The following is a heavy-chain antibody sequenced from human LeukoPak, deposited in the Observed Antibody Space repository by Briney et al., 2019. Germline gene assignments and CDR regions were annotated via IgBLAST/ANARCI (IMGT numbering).Heavy chain of an antibody. J-gene: IGHJ4*02. D-gene: IGHD7-27*01. CDR3: ARTGPTTNVYFDY. CDR1: GYSFTSYW. Sequence: GESLKISCKGSGYSFTSYWIGWVRQMPGKGLEWMGIIYPGDSDTRYSPSFQGQVTISADKSISTAYLQRSSLKASDTAMYYCARTGPTTNVYFDYWGQGTLVTVSS. CDR2: IYPGDSDT. V-gene: IGHV5-51*01.